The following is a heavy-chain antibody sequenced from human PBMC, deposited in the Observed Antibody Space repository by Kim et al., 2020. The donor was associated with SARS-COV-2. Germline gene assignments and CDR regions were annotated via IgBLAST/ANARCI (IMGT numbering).Heavy chain of an antibody. CDR2: ISYDGSNK. CDR1: GFTFSSYG. D-gene: IGHD3-16*01. Sequence: GGSLRLSCAASGFTFSSYGMHWVRQAPGKGLEWVAVISYDGSNKYYADSVKGRFTISRDNSKNTLYLQMNSLRAEDTAVYYCAKDGGTSTGPDAFDIWG. CDR3: AKDGGTSTGPDAFDI. J-gene: IGHJ3*02. V-gene: IGHV3-30*18.